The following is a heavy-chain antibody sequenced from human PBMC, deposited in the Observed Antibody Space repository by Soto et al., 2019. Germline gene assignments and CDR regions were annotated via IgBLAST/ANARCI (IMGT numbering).Heavy chain of an antibody. D-gene: IGHD4-4*01. J-gene: IGHJ2*01. CDR3: ARPLWRNDYNWGFFDL. V-gene: IGHV3-30-3*01. Sequence: QVQLVESGGGVVQPGRSLRLSCAASGFTFSSYAMHWVRQAPGKGLEWVAVISFDGSNKYYADSVKRRLTISRDNSKNTLYLQMHSLRAEDTAVYYCARPLWRNDYNWGFFDLWGRGTLVTVSS. CDR2: ISFDGSNK. CDR1: GFTFSSYA.